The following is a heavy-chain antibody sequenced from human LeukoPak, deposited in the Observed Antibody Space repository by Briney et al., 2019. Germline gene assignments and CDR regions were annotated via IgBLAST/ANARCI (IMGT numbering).Heavy chain of an antibody. V-gene: IGHV4-34*01. CDR2: INHSGST. CDR3: ARGVLGWFGELLSPLRRLNWFDP. D-gene: IGHD3-10*01. J-gene: IGHJ5*02. Sequence: SETLSLTCAVYGGSFSGYYWSWIRQPPGKGLEWIGEINHSGSTNYNPSLKSRVTISVDTSKNQFSLKLSSVTAADTAVYYCARGVLGWFGELLSPLRRLNWFDPWGQGTLVTVSS. CDR1: GGSFSGYY.